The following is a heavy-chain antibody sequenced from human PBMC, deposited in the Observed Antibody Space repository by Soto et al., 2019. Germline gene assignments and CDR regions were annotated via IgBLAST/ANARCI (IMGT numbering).Heavy chain of an antibody. J-gene: IGHJ4*02. CDR1: GFTFSSYA. V-gene: IGHV3-23*01. D-gene: IGHD3-3*01. Sequence: VQLLESGGGLVQPGGSLRLSCAASGFTFSSYAMSWVRQAPGKGLEWVSAISGSGGSTYYADSVKGRFTISRDNSKNTLYLQMNSLRAEDTAVYYCAKIDNDFWSGYFLGYFDYWGQGTLVTVSS. CDR2: ISGSGGST. CDR3: AKIDNDFWSGYFLGYFDY.